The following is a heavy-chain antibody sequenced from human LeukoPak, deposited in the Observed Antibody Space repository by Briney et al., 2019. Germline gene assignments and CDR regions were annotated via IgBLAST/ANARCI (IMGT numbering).Heavy chain of an antibody. J-gene: IGHJ5*02. V-gene: IGHV3-23*01. Sequence: GGSLRLSCAASGFTFSSYAMSWVRQAPGKGLEWVSAISGSGGSTYYADSVKGRFTISRDNSKNTLYLQMNSLRAEGTAVYYCAKDVYSSSSFWFDPWGQGTLVTVSS. CDR1: GFTFSSYA. CDR3: AKDVYSSSSFWFDP. CDR2: ISGSGGST. D-gene: IGHD6-6*01.